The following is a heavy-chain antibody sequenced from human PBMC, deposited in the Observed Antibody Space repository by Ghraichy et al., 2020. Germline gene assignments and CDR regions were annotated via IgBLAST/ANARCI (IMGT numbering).Heavy chain of an antibody. D-gene: IGHD3-22*01. CDR1: GFTFSSYA. J-gene: IGHJ3*02. Sequence: GESLNISCAASGFTFSSYAMSWVRQAPGKGLEWVSAISGSGGSTYYADSVKGRFTISRDNSKNTLYLQMNSLRAEDTAVYYCAKDQEGITMIVVVITASAFDIWGQGTMVTVSS. CDR3: AKDQEGITMIVVVITASAFDI. V-gene: IGHV3-23*01. CDR2: ISGSGGST.